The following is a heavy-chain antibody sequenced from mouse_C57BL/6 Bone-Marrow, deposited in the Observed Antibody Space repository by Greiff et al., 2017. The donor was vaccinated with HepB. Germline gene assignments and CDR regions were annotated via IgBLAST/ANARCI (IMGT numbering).Heavy chain of an antibody. Sequence: EVQLKESGAELVRPGASVKLSCTASGFNIKDDYMHWVKQRPEQGLEWIGWIDPENGDTEYASKFQGKATITADTSSNTAYLQLSSLTSEDTAVYYCTKGGSRRGWGQGTSVTVSS. D-gene: IGHD1-1*01. CDR2: IDPENGDT. CDR1: GFNIKDDY. V-gene: IGHV14-4*01. CDR3: TKGGSRRG. J-gene: IGHJ4*01.